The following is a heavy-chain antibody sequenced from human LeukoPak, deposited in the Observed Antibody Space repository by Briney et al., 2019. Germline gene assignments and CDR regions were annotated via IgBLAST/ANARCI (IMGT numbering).Heavy chain of an antibody. J-gene: IGHJ6*04. V-gene: IGHV1-69*13. D-gene: IGHD2-2*01. CDR1: GGTFSSYA. CDR2: IIPIFGTA. Sequence: GASVKVSCKASGGTFSSYAISWVRQAPGQGLEWMGGIIPIFGTANYAQKFQGRVTITADESTSTAYMELSSLRSEDTAVYYCARPRYGSSTSCYWGYYGMDVWGKGTTVTVSS. CDR3: ARPRYGSSTSCYWGYYGMDV.